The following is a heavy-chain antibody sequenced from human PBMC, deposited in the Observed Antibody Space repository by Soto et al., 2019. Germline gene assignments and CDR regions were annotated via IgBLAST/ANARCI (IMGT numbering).Heavy chain of an antibody. CDR3: ARAGGFAAYSGLDV. Sequence: QVQLVQSGAEVRKPGASVKVSCKASGYTFTTYAIHWVRQAPGQRLEWMGWINAGNGDTRDSQKFQGRFTITRDTSASTTYLELSTLRSEDTATYFCARAGGFAAYSGLDVWGQGTTVTVSS. CDR1: GYTFTTYA. J-gene: IGHJ6*02. D-gene: IGHD3-10*01. CDR2: INAGNGDT. V-gene: IGHV1-3*01.